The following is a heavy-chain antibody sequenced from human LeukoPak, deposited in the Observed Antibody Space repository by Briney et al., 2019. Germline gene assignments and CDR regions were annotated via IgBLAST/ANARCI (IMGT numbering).Heavy chain of an antibody. CDR2: ISSSSSYI. Sequence: GGSLRLSCAASGFAFSSYSMNWVRQAPGKGLEWVSSISSSSSYIYYADSVKGRFTISRDNAKNSLYLQMNSLRAEDTAVYYCARVLAIAVAGDFDYWGQGTLVTVSS. D-gene: IGHD6-19*01. CDR1: GFAFSSYS. J-gene: IGHJ4*02. V-gene: IGHV3-21*01. CDR3: ARVLAIAVAGDFDY.